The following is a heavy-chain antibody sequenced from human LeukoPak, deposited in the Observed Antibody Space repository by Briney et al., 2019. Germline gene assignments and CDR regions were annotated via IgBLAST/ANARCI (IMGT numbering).Heavy chain of an antibody. CDR3: ATYRQVLLPFES. Sequence: GGSLRLSCAASGFTFDDYGMSWVRQAPGKGLEWVSSIFPSGGEIHYADSVRGRFTISRDNSKSTLSLQMNSLRAEDTAIYYCATYRQVLLPFESWGQGTLVTVSS. J-gene: IGHJ4*02. CDR2: IFPSGGEI. CDR1: GFTFDDYG. D-gene: IGHD2-8*02. V-gene: IGHV3-23*01.